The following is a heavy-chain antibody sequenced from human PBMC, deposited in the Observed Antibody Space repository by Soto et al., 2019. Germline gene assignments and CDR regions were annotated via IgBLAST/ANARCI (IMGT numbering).Heavy chain of an antibody. CDR2: ISGSGGST. CDR1: GFTFSSYA. V-gene: IGHV3-23*01. Sequence: LRLSCAASGFTFSSYAMSWVRQAPGKGLEWVSAISGSGGSTYYADSVKGRFTISRDNSKNTLYLQMNSLRAEDTAVYYCANLVVPDADNPVFDYWGQGTLVTVSS. J-gene: IGHJ4*02. CDR3: ANLVVPDADNPVFDY. D-gene: IGHD2-2*01.